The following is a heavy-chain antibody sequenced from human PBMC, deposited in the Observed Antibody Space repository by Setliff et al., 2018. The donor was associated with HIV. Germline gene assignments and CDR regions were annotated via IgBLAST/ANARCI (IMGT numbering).Heavy chain of an antibody. CDR1: GGPFSSSSYY. Sequence: SETLSLTCTVSGGPFSSSSYYWGWIRQPPGKGLEWIGYIYYSGSTNYNPSLKSRVTILVDSSRNQFSLRLSSVTAADTAVYYCARHRYYDILFDPWGQGTLVTVSS. CDR2: IYYSGST. D-gene: IGHD3-9*01. V-gene: IGHV4-61*05. J-gene: IGHJ5*02. CDR3: ARHRYYDILFDP.